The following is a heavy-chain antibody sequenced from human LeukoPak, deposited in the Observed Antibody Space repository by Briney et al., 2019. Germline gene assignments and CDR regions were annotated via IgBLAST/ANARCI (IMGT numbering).Heavy chain of an antibody. V-gene: IGHV3-21*01. D-gene: IGHD5-24*01. CDR1: GFTFSSYG. Sequence: GGPLRLSCAASGFTFSSYGMHWVRQAPGKGLEWVSSISSSSSYIYYADSVKGRFTISRDNAKNSLYLQMNSLRAEDTAVYYCARVGQRWLQFDYYYMDVWGKGTTVTVSS. J-gene: IGHJ6*03. CDR2: ISSSSSYI. CDR3: ARVGQRWLQFDYYYMDV.